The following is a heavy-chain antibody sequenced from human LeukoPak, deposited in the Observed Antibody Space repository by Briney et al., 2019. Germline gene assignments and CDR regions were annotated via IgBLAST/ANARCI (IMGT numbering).Heavy chain of an antibody. CDR3: ARDLPYGSSDRTPFDY. J-gene: IGHJ4*02. CDR1: VYTFTIYC. V-gene: IGHV1-18*01. CDR2: ISGYNGKK. D-gene: IGHD6-6*01. Sequence: ASVNVSCKASVYTFTIYCISWVRQPPAQGHEAMVCISGYNGKKNYAQNLQGRVTMTTDTSTSTAYMELRSLTSDDTAVYYCARDLPYGSSDRTPFDYWGQGTLVTVSS.